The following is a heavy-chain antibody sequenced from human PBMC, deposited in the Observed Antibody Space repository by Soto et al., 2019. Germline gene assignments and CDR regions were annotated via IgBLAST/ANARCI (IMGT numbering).Heavy chain of an antibody. CDR2: IYYSGST. Sequence: SDTLSLTCAVSGVSIISTNWWSMVRHPPGQGLEWIGYIYYSGSTNYTPSLKSRVTISVDTSKNQFSLKLSSVTAADTAVYYCAREARVQLGSEGGYYYYYGMDVWGQGTTVT. CDR3: AREARVQLGSEGGYYYYYGMDV. CDR1: GVSIISTNW. V-gene: IGHV4-4*02. J-gene: IGHJ6*02. D-gene: IGHD5-18*01.